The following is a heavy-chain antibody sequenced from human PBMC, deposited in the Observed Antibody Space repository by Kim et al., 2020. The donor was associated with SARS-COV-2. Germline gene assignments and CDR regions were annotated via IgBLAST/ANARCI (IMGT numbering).Heavy chain of an antibody. V-gene: IGHV3-30-3*01. Sequence: GGSLRLSCAASGFAFRTYAMHWVRQAPGKGLEWVSLLTYNGDKKYYADSVKGRFTISRDNSKKKMFLQIDSLTGEDTAVYYCAREERTSSYYYLDRWGQGAPDTVSS. CDR1: GFAFRTYA. D-gene: IGHD2-2*01. CDR3: AREERTSSYYYLDR. J-gene: IGHJ4*02. CDR2: LTYNGDKK.